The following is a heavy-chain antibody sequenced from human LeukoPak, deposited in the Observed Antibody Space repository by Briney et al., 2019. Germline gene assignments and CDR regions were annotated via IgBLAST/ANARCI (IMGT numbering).Heavy chain of an antibody. V-gene: IGHV1-2*02. CDR3: AREESGYSNYGDFDY. CDR1: GYTFTGYY. CDR2: INPNSGGT. J-gene: IGHJ4*02. D-gene: IGHD4-11*01. Sequence: ASVKVSCKASGYTFTGYYMHWVRQAPGQGLEWMGWINPNSGGTNYAQKFQGRVTMTRDTSISTAYMELSRLRSDDTAVYYCAREESGYSNYGDFDYWGQGTLVTVSS.